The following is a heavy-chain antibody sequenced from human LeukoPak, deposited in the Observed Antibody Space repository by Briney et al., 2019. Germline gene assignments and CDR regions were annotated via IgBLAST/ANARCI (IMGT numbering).Heavy chain of an antibody. CDR3: TTVTTVFYY. J-gene: IGHJ4*02. Sequence: PGGSLRLSCAASGFTFSSYSMNWVRQAPGKGLEWVSGITWNSGSIAYADSVKGRFTISRDNAKNSLYLQMNSLRAEDTALYYCTTVTTVFYYWGQGTLVTVSS. CDR2: ITWNSGSI. D-gene: IGHD4-17*01. CDR1: GFTFSSYS. V-gene: IGHV3-9*01.